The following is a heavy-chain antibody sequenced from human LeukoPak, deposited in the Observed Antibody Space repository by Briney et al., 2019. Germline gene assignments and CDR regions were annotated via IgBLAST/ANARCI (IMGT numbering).Heavy chain of an antibody. CDR3: AKVLVGRGYSGYAPSYYFDY. CDR2: ISYDGSNK. J-gene: IGHJ4*02. D-gene: IGHD5-12*01. V-gene: IGHV3-30*18. Sequence: PGGSLRLSCAASGFTFSSYGMHWVRQAPGKGLEWVAVISYDGSNKYYADSVKGRFTISRDNAKNSLYLQMNSLRAEDTALYYCAKVLVGRGYSGYAPSYYFDYWGQGTLVTVSS. CDR1: GFTFSSYG.